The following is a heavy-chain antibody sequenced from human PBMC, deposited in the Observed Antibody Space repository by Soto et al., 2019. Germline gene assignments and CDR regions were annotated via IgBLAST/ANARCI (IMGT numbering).Heavy chain of an antibody. Sequence: SGTLSLTCAVSGGSISSANWWTWVRQPPGKGLEWIGEIYHGGSTSYNPSLKSRVTLSLDKFKNHFSLNLTSVTAADTAVYYCARLSFSYGVDVWGQGTTVTVSS. J-gene: IGHJ6*02. V-gene: IGHV4-4*02. CDR1: GGSISSANW. CDR2: IYHGGST. CDR3: ARLSFSYGVDV.